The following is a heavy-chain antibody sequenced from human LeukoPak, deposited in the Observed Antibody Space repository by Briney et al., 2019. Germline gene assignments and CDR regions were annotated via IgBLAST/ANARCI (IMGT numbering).Heavy chain of an antibody. CDR1: GGSISRSNYD. J-gene: IGHJ5*02. CDR3: ARGTGTGSWFDP. V-gene: IGHV4-39*01. Sequence: SETLSLTCTVSGGSISRSNYDWGWIRQPPGKGLEWIATIYYGGSTYYNSSLKSRVTTSVDTSKNQFSLKLSSVTAADTAVYYCARGTGTGSWFDPWGQGTLVTVSS. D-gene: IGHD1-1*01. CDR2: IYYGGST.